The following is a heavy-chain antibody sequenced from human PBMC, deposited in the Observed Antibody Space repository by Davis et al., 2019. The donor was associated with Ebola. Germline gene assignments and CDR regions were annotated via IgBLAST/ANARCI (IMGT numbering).Heavy chain of an antibody. V-gene: IGHV1-69*04. CDR2: VIPILGIT. Sequence: AASVKVSCKASGGTFSSYAISWVRQAPGQGLEWMGRVIPILGITKYAHKFQGRVSITADKSTGTAYMELSSLRSEDTAIYYCARGGYYDTSGYYSFEYWGQGTLVTVSS. J-gene: IGHJ4*02. D-gene: IGHD3-22*01. CDR1: GGTFSSYA. CDR3: ARGGYYDTSGYYSFEY.